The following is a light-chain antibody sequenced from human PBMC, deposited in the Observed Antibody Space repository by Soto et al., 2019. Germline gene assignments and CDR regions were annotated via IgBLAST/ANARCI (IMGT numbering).Light chain of an antibody. CDR2: DAS. Sequence: DIQMTQSPSTLSASVGDRVTISCRASQSISSWLAWYQQKPGKAPKLLIYDASSLESGVPSRFSGSGSGTEFTLTISSLQPDDFATYYCQQYNSYSLTFGGGTKVEIK. CDR1: QSISSW. J-gene: IGKJ4*01. V-gene: IGKV1-5*01. CDR3: QQYNSYSLT.